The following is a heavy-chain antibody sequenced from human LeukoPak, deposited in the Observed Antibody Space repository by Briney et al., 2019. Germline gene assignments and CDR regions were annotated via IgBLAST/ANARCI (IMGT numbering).Heavy chain of an antibody. D-gene: IGHD3-10*01. V-gene: IGHV3-48*01. Sequence: GGSLRLSCAASGFTFSTYNMNWVRQAPGKGLEWVSHITSSSTNIYYADSAKGRFTISRDNYQNTLYLEMSSLTSEDTAIYHCASGGGALWFGELRYWGQGALVTVSS. CDR3: ASGGGALWFGELRY. CDR1: GFTFSTYN. J-gene: IGHJ4*02. CDR2: ITSSSTNI.